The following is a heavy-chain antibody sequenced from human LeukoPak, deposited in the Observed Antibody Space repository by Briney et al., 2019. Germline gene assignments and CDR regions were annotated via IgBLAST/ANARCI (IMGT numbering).Heavy chain of an antibody. V-gene: IGHV4-38-2*02. CDR2: IYHSGST. D-gene: IGHD5-24*01. Sequence: SETLSLTCTVSGYSISSGYYWGWIRPPPGKGLEWIGSIYHSGSTYYNPSLKSRVTISVDPSKNLFSLKLSSVTAAATAVYYCARHTAEKYNWFDRWGQGALVTVSS. J-gene: IGHJ5*02. CDR3: ARHTAEKYNWFDR. CDR1: GYSISSGYY.